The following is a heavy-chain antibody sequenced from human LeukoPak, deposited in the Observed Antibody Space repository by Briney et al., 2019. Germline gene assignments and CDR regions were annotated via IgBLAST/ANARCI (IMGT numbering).Heavy chain of an antibody. CDR1: GFTFSGST. Sequence: TGGSLRLSCAASGFTFSGSTMHWVRQASGKGLDWVGRIRSKTNTYATAYAASVKGRFTISRDDSKNTAYLQMNSLKTEDTAVYYCTPTGDIVVVPAHYWGQGTLVTVSS. CDR2: IRSKTNTYAT. J-gene: IGHJ4*02. CDR3: TPTGDIVVVPAHY. D-gene: IGHD2-2*01. V-gene: IGHV3-73*01.